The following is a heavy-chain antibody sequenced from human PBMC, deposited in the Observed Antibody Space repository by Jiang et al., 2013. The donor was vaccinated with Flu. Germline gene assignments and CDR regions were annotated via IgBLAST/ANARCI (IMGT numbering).Heavy chain of an antibody. V-gene: IGHV4-59*08. D-gene: IGHD2-2*02. CDR1: GGSISSYY. CDR2: IYYSGST. Sequence: LLKPSETLSLTCTVSGGSISSYYWSWIRQPPGKGLEWIGYIYYSGSTNYNPSLKSRVTISVDTSKNQFSLKLSSVTAADTAVYYCARGVVVVVPAAIQTYGMDVWGKGTTVTVSS. J-gene: IGHJ6*04. CDR3: ARGVVVVVPAAIQTYGMDV.